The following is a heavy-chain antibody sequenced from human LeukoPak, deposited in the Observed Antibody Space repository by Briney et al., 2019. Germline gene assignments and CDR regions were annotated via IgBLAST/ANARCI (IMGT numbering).Heavy chain of an antibody. CDR1: GYTFTDHY. CDR3: AREFRTTTWSYDAFDL. Sequence: ASVKVSCKASGYTFTDHYMHWVRQAPGQGLEWVGWINPTSGGTNYAQKFQDRVTMTRDTSNNTSYMELSRLTSDDTAVYYCAREFRTTTWSYDAFDLWGQGTMVTVSS. CDR2: INPTSGGT. J-gene: IGHJ3*01. V-gene: IGHV1-2*02. D-gene: IGHD1/OR15-1a*01.